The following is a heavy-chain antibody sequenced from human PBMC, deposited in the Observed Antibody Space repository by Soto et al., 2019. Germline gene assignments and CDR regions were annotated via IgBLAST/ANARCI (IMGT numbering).Heavy chain of an antibody. CDR3: AKNSGWFNT. D-gene: IGHD3-10*01. J-gene: IGHJ5*02. CDR2: IDGSGGTT. CDR1: GFPFSSTD. Sequence: GGSLRLSCAASGFPFSSTDMTWVRQAPGKGLEWVSTIDGSGGTTYYADSVKGRFTISRDNPINTVFLQMNSLRADDTALYFCAKNSGWFNTWGQGALVTVSS. V-gene: IGHV3-23*01.